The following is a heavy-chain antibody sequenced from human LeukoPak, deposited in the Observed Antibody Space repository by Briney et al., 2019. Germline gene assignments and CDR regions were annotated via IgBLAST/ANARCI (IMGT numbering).Heavy chain of an antibody. CDR1: GFALSSYT. Sequence: GGSLRLSCAASGFALSSYTMNWVRQAPGEGLEWVSFISGTSSSIYYADSMKGRFTISRDNAKNSLYLQMNSLRAEDTAVYYCARGGILHWGQGTLVTVSS. CDR3: ARGGILH. D-gene: IGHD2-15*01. J-gene: IGHJ4*02. CDR2: ISGTSSSI. V-gene: IGHV3-21*01.